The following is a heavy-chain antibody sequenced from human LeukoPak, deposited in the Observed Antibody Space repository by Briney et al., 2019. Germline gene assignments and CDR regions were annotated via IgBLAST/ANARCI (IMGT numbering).Heavy chain of an antibody. CDR1: GLIFGDHA. CDR2: IRSKAYGATI. D-gene: IGHD2-8*02. V-gene: IGHV3-49*04. J-gene: IGHJ6*02. CDR3: SRGPILLWIHNGMDV. Sequence: GGSLRLSCTPSGLIFGDHAMSWVRHAPGGGLEWVGFIRSKAYGATIEYAASVKGRFTISRDDSKGIAYLQMDNLKIEDTALYYCSRGPILLWIHNGMDVWGQGTTVTVSS.